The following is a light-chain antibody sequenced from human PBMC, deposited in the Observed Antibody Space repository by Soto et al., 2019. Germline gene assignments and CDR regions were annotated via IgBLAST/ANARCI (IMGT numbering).Light chain of an antibody. V-gene: IGKV1-16*01. CDR3: HQYRTYPLT. Sequence: DIQMTQSPSSLSASIGDRVTITCRASEGISSYLAWFQHKPGKAPKSLIFGASYLQSGVPSRFSGSRSGTEFTLIISSLQPEDFATYYCHQYRTYPLTLGGGTKVEMK. CDR2: GAS. CDR1: EGISSY. J-gene: IGKJ4*01.